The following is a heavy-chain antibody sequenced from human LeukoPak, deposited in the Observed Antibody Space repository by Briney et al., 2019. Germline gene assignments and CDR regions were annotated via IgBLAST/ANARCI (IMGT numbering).Heavy chain of an antibody. CDR1: GYTFTNYY. D-gene: IGHD5-18*01. CDR3: ARDIQYSFGTFDS. CDR2: INPNNGDT. J-gene: IGHJ4*02. Sequence: GASVKVSCKASGYTFTNYYMHWVRQAPGQGLEWMGWINPNNGDTNYAQKFQAWVTMPRDTSISTAFMELSRLRSDDTAVYYCARDIQYSFGTFDSWGQGTLVTVS. V-gene: IGHV1-2*04.